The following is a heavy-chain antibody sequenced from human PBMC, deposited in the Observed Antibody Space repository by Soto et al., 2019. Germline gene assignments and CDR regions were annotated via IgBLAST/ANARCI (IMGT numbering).Heavy chain of an antibody. V-gene: IGHV4-31*03. CDR2: ICCTGSP. D-gene: IGHD3-22*01. CDR3: GKPCPSSCYFPHFDC. CDR1: GDSISGGCYH. Sequence: SETLSLTCSASGDSISGGCYHWSWIRQHPGKGLEWIGYICCTGSPYYNPCHRIRLTMSVHTSKNQFSLNLRSVKDVDTAVDYSGKPCPSSCYFPHFDCWDRGPLIIVSS. J-gene: IGHJ4*02.